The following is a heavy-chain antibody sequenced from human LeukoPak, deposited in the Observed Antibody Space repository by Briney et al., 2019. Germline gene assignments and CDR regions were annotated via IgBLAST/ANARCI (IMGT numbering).Heavy chain of an antibody. J-gene: IGHJ4*02. CDR2: IYYSGST. V-gene: IGHV4-39*01. CDR3: ARYDYSSSFFDY. D-gene: IGHD6-6*01. CDR1: GGSISSSSYY. Sequence: SETLSLTCTVSGGSISSSSYYWGWLRQPPGKGLEWIGSIYYSGSTYNNPSHKSRVTISVDTSKNEFSLKVSSVTAADTAVYYCARYDYSSSFFDYWGQGTLVTVSS.